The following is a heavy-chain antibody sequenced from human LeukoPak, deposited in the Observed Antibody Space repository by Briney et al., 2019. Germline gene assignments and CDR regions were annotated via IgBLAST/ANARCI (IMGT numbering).Heavy chain of an antibody. V-gene: IGHV4-59*01. J-gene: IGHJ5*02. Sequence: PSETLSLTCTVSGGSINDYYWTWIRQAPGEGLEWIGYISNSGTTDYNPSLKSRVTMSVDTSNNEFSLRLTSVTAADTAMYYCARVVREAVTSNCFDPWGQGTLVTVSS. CDR3: ARVVREAVTSNCFDP. D-gene: IGHD4-17*01. CDR1: GGSINDYY. CDR2: ISNSGTT.